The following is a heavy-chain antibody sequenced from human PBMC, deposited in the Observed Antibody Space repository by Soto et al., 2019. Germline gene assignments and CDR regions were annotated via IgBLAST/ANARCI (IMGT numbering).Heavy chain of an antibody. V-gene: IGHV3-33*01. D-gene: IGHD6-19*01. Sequence: GGSLRLSCAASGFTFSSYGMHWVRQAPGKGLEWVAVIWYDGSNKYYADSVKGRFTISRDNSKNTLYLQMNSLRAEDTAVYYCARDFYSSGPNDAFDIWGQGTMVTVSS. CDR1: GFTFSSYG. J-gene: IGHJ3*02. CDR2: IWYDGSNK. CDR3: ARDFYSSGPNDAFDI.